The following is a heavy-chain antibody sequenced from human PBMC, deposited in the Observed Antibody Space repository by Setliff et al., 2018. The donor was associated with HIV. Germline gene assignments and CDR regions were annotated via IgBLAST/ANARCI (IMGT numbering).Heavy chain of an antibody. V-gene: IGHV4-4*08. CDR3: ARAVTTIDYYFDY. J-gene: IGHJ4*02. CDR2: IYTSGST. CDR1: GGSISSYY. Sequence: SETLSLTCTVSGGSISSYYWSWIRQPPGKGLEWIGYIYTSGSTNYNPSLKSRVTISVDTSKNQFSLKLSSVTAADTAVYYCARAVTTIDYYFDYWGQGTLVTVSS. D-gene: IGHD4-17*01.